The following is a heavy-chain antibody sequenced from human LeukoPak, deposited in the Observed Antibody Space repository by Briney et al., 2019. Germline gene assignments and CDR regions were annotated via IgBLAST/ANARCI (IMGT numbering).Heavy chain of an antibody. CDR3: ARDRNGDYVDYFDY. CDR1: GFTFSSHG. J-gene: IGHJ4*02. V-gene: IGHV3-30*02. D-gene: IGHD4-17*01. Sequence: PGGSLRLSCAASGFTFSSHGMHWVRQAPGKGLEWVAFIRYDGSNKYYADSVKGRFTTSRDNSKNTLYLQMNSLRAEDTAVYYCARDRNGDYVDYFDYWGQGTLVTVSS. CDR2: IRYDGSNK.